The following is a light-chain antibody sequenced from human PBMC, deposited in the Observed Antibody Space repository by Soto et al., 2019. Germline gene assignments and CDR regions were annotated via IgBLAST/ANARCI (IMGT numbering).Light chain of an antibody. CDR3: QQSFSSSWT. CDR2: ATS. J-gene: IGKJ1*01. CDR1: QSIPNS. V-gene: IGKV1-39*01. Sequence: DIQLTQSPSSLSASIGDRVTITCRASQSIPNSLNWYQQKPGKAPKLLIYATSGLQSGVPSRFSGSGSGTDFTLTISSLQRGDFAAYYCQQSFSSSWTFGQGTKVDIK.